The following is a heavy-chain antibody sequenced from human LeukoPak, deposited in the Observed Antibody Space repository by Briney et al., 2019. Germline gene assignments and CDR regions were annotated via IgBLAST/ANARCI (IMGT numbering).Heavy chain of an antibody. J-gene: IGHJ4*02. V-gene: IGHV3-30-3*01. D-gene: IGHD2-15*01. Sequence: GRSLRLSCAASGFTFSSYAMHWVRQAPGKGLEWVAVISYDGSNKYYADSVKGRFTISRDNSKNTLYLQMNSLRAEDTAVYYCARAPTRYCSGGSCYLPFDYRGQGTLVTVSS. CDR3: ARAPTRYCSGGSCYLPFDY. CDR2: ISYDGSNK. CDR1: GFTFSSYA.